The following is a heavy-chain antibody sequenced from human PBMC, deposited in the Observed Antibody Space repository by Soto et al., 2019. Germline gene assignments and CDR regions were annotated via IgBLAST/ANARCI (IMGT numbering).Heavy chain of an antibody. J-gene: IGHJ5*02. V-gene: IGHV4-59*01. D-gene: IGHD2-8*02. CDR2: INYSGRS. CDR3: ARSYCADSVSCNWFDP. CDR1: GDSSSTYY. Sequence: QVQLQESGPGLVKSSETLSLTCSVSGDSSSTYYWEWIRQPPGKGLEWIGYINYSGRSNHNPSLKSRLSISVDASKTQVSLKLTSVTAADTAVYYCARSYCADSVSCNWFDPCGPGTLVVVSS.